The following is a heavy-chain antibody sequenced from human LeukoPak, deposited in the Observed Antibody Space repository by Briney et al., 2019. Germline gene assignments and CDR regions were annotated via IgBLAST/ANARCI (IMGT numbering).Heavy chain of an antibody. CDR1: GFTFSTYA. D-gene: IGHD2-15*01. Sequence: GGSLRLSCAASGFTFSTYAMSWVRQAPGKGLEWVSCINDNGGSTYYADSVKGRSTISRDTSKNTLDLQMNIVRVEDTAVYYCAKGLGTSCYSPLDNWGQGALFTVSS. CDR2: INDNGGST. CDR3: AKGLGTSCYSPLDN. V-gene: IGHV3-23*01. J-gene: IGHJ4*02.